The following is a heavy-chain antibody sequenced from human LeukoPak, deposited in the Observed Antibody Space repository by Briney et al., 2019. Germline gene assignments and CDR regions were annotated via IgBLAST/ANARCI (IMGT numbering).Heavy chain of an antibody. Sequence: GGCLRPARAPAGFFFSNLWITWARQPRRKWMEWVGLITSKIDGGTTDYAAHVIGRFSMSRDDSKNTLYLQMNSLKTEDTAVYYCTTRNYYDSSGARTLGYFDYWGQGSLVTVSS. D-gene: IGHD3-22*01. CDR2: ITSKIDGGTT. J-gene: IGHJ4*02. CDR3: TTRNYYDSSGARTLGYFDY. CDR1: GFFFSNLW. V-gene: IGHV3-15*01.